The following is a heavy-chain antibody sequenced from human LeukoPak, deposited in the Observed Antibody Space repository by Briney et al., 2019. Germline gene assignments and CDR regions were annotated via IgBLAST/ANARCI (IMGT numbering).Heavy chain of an antibody. J-gene: IGHJ4*02. D-gene: IGHD3-10*01. CDR2: ISYDGSNK. CDR3: ARDLYGSGSEGDYFDY. V-gene: IGHV3-30*01. CDR1: GFTFSSYA. Sequence: GGSLRLSCAASGFTFSSYAMHWVRQAPGKGLEWVAVISYDGSNKYYADSVKGRLTISRDNSKNTLYLQMNSLRAEDTAVYYCARDLYGSGSEGDYFDYWGQGTLVTVSS.